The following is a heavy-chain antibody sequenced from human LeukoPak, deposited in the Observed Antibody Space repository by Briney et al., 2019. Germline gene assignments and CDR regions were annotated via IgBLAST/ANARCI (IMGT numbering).Heavy chain of an antibody. CDR1: GFTFSSYA. V-gene: IGHV3-23*01. CDR3: AKDLDSNYAFDY. Sequence: GSLRLSCAASGFTFSSYAMSWVRQAPGKGLEWVSAISGSGGSTYYADSVKGRFTISRDNSKNTLYLQMNSLRAEDTAVYYCAKDLDSNYAFDYWGQGTLVTVSS. D-gene: IGHD1-26*01. J-gene: IGHJ4*02. CDR2: ISGSGGST.